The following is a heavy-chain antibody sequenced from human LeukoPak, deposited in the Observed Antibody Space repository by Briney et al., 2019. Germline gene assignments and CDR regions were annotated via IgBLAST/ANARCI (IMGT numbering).Heavy chain of an antibody. J-gene: IGHJ6*02. V-gene: IGHV4-59*11. CDR2: VYSSGST. D-gene: IGHD3-22*01. CDR1: GGSINNHY. CDR3: TRDRKYCDDSGGYSPSYCYGMDV. Sequence: SETLCLTCTVSGGSINNHYWSWIRQSPGTGLEWIGYVYSSGSTKYNPSLESRVTISVDTSKNQFSLRLSSVTAADTAVHYCTRDRKYCDDSGGYSPSYCYGMDVWGQGTTVTVSS.